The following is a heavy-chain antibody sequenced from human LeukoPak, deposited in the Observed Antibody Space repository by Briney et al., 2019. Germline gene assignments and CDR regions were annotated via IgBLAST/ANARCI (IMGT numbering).Heavy chain of an antibody. V-gene: IGHV3-11*01. CDR2: ISSSGSTI. J-gene: IGHJ5*02. CDR1: GFTFSDYY. CDR3: ARESQYYYGSASFDP. D-gene: IGHD3-10*01. Sequence: PGGSLRLSCAASGFTFSDYYMSWIRQAPGKGLEWVSYISSSGSTIYYADSVKGRFTISRDNAKNSLYLQMNSLRAEDTAVYYCARESQYYYGSASFDPWGQGTLVTVSS.